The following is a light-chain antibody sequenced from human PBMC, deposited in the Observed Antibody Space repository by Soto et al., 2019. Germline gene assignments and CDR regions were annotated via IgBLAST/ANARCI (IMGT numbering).Light chain of an antibody. CDR3: LQDYNYPLT. V-gene: IGKV1-6*01. CDR2: TES. CDR1: QGIRSE. J-gene: IGKJ4*01. Sequence: AIQMTQSPSSLSASLADRFTITCLAGQGIRSELGWYQQKTGKAPHLMIYTESTLQSGVPSRFSGSGSGKHFTITISSLQPEDFATYYCLQDYNYPLTFGGGTKVDIK.